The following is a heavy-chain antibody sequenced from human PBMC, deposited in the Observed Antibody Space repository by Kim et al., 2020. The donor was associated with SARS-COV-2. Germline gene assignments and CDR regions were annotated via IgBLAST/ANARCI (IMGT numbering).Heavy chain of an antibody. D-gene: IGHD6-13*01. CDR1: GFTFSNAG. J-gene: IGHJ6*02. V-gene: IGHV3-33*06. CDR3: AKDRRIAASGQRSYYYGMDV. Sequence: GGSLRLSCAASGFTFSNAGMHWVRQAPGKGLEWVAGIWYDGSNKYYADSVKGRFTISRDNSKNTLYLQMNSLRAEDTAVYYCAKDRRIAASGQRSYYYGMDVWGQGTTVTVSS. CDR2: IWYDGSNK.